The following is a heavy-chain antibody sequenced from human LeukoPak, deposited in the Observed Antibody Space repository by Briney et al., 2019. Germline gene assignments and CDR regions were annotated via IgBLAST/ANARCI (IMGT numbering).Heavy chain of an antibody. V-gene: IGHV3-23*01. J-gene: IGHJ4*02. D-gene: IGHD2-15*01. CDR2: ISGSGGST. CDR1: GFTFSSYA. Sequence: GGPLRLSCAASGFTFSSYAMSWVRQAPGKGLEWVSGISGSGGSTYYADSVKGRFTISRDNSKNTLYLLMTSLRAEDTAVYYCAKDQVWIVVGSFDYWGQGTLVTVSS. CDR3: AKDQVWIVVGSFDY.